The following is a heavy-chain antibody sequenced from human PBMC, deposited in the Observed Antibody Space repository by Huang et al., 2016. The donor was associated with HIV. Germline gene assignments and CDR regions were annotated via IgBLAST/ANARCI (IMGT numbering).Heavy chain of an antibody. D-gene: IGHD2-21*02. J-gene: IGHJ4*02. Sequence: QEQLVESGGGVVQPGGSLRLSCATSGFSFSHYGMHWVGQAQGKGLEWVAVIRFDGGNKHYADSPKGRFTISRDNSKKMLFLEMNSLRGDDTAFYYCATDLGGYSFDYWGQGALVSVSS. CDR1: GFSFSHYG. CDR2: IRFDGGNK. V-gene: IGHV3-30*02. CDR3: ATDLGGYSFDY.